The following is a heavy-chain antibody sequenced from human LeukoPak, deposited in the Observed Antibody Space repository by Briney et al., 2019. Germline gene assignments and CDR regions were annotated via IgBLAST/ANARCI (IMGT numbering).Heavy chain of an antibody. CDR3: ARDRPLSGSYYGFDY. D-gene: IGHD1-26*01. J-gene: IGHJ4*02. CDR2: IYTSGST. CDR1: GGSISSYY. Sequence: SETLSLTCTVSGGSISSYYWSWIRQPAGKGLEWIGRIYTSGSTNYNPSLKSRVTISVDTSKNQFSLKLSSVTAADTAVYYCARDRPLSGSYYGFDYWSQGTLVTVSS. V-gene: IGHV4-4*07.